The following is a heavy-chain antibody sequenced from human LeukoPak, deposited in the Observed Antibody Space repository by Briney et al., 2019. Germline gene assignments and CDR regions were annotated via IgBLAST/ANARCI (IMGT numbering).Heavy chain of an antibody. J-gene: IGHJ5*02. Sequence: PSETLSLTCTVSGGSISSGAYYWSGIRQHPGKGLEWIGYISYSGSTYHNPSLKSRVTISVDMSKNQFSLKLSSVTAADTAVYYCARDLGADGYNLRNWFDPWGQGTLVTVSS. CDR2: ISYSGST. V-gene: IGHV4-31*03. D-gene: IGHD5-24*01. CDR1: GGSISSGAYY. CDR3: ARDLGADGYNLRNWFDP.